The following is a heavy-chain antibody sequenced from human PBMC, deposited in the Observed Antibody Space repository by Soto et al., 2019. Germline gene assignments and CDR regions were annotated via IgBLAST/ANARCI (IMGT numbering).Heavy chain of an antibody. D-gene: IGHD1-26*01. CDR1: GFTFSSYG. CDR3: ARAQDSGSPYTDFQH. CDR2: IWYDGSNK. J-gene: IGHJ1*01. Sequence: QVQLVESGGGVVQPGRSLRLSCAASGFTFSSYGMHWVRQAPGKGLEWVAVIWYDGSNKYYADSVKGRFTISRDNSKNTQYLQMNSLRAEDTAVYYCARAQDSGSPYTDFQHWGQGTLVTVSS. V-gene: IGHV3-33*01.